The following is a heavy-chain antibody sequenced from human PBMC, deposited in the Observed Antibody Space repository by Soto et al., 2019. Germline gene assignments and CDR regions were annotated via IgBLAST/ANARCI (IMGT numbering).Heavy chain of an antibody. Sequence: QVQLVESGGGVVQPGRSLRLSCAASGFTFRNFGMHWVRQAPGKGLEWVAVISYDGTNKYYADSVKGRFTISRDNSKNTLYLQINSLRAEDTAVSYCAKAVPPFVVVTASDYWGQGTLVTVSS. V-gene: IGHV3-30*18. CDR2: ISYDGTNK. CDR3: AKAVPPFVVVTASDY. CDR1: GFTFRNFG. J-gene: IGHJ4*02. D-gene: IGHD2-21*02.